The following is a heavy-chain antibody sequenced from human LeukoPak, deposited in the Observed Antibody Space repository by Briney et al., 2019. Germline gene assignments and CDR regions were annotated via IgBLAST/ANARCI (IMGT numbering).Heavy chain of an antibody. J-gene: IGHJ4*02. V-gene: IGHV1-69*06. Sequence: VASVKVSCKASGGTFSSHAISWVRQAPGQGLEWMGGIIPIFGTANYAQKFQGRVTITADKSTSTAYMELSSLRSEDTAVYYCASPRPLGYYYGSGSYRDPFDYWGQGTLVTVSS. CDR1: GGTFSSHA. CDR3: ASPRPLGYYYGSGSYRDPFDY. CDR2: IIPIFGTA. D-gene: IGHD3-10*01.